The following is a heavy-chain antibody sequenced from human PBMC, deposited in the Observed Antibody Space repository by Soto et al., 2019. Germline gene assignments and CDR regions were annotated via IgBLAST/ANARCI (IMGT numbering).Heavy chain of an antibody. Sequence: PGESLKISCKCSGYSFTSYWIGWVRQMPGKGLEWMGIIYPGDSDTRYSPSFQGQVTISADKSISTAYLQWSSLKASDTAMYYCARRMYSSSWVYYYYGMDVWGQRTSVIGSS. CDR1: GYSFTSYW. CDR3: ARRMYSSSWVYYYYGMDV. D-gene: IGHD6-13*01. J-gene: IGHJ6*02. V-gene: IGHV5-51*01. CDR2: IYPGDSDT.